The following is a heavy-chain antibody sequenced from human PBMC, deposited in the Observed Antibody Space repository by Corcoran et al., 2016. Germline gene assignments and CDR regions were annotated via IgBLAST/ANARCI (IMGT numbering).Heavy chain of an antibody. CDR2: IYYSGST. Sequence: QLQLQESGPGLVKPSETLSLTCTVSGGSISSSSYYCGWIRQPPGKGLDWIGSIYYSGSTYYNPSLKSRVTISVYTSKNQFSLKLSSVTAADTAVDYCARGAMVRGVMTDDYWGQGNLVTVSS. CDR3: ARGAMVRGVMTDDY. J-gene: IGHJ4*02. D-gene: IGHD3-10*01. V-gene: IGHV4-39*07. CDR1: GGSISSSSYY.